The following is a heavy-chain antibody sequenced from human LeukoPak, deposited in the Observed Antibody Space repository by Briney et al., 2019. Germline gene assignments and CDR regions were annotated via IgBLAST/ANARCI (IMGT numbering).Heavy chain of an antibody. CDR2: ISSSGSTI. CDR1: GFIFSSYE. V-gene: IGHV3-48*03. J-gene: IGHJ6*03. CDR3: ARDFYMDV. Sequence: PGGSLRLSCAASGFIFSSYEMNWVRQAPGKGLEWVSYISSSGSTIYYADSVKGRFTISRDNAKNSLYLQMNSLRADDTAIYHCARDFYMDVWGKGTTDTVSS.